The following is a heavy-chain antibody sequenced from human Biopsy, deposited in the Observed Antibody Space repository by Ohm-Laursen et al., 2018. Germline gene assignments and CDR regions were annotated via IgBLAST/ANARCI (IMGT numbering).Heavy chain of an antibody. J-gene: IGHJ2*01. V-gene: IGHV3-33*04. CDR1: GFTFGHYA. D-gene: IGHD6-19*01. Sequence: SLRLSCAASGFTFGHYAMHWVRQAPGKGLEWVSLICYDGTNEDYADSVKGRFTISRGNSKNTLYLQINTLTLEDTAFYYCARGLSSGWYGYFDVWGRGTLVTVSS. CDR3: ARGLSSGWYGYFDV. CDR2: ICYDGTNE.